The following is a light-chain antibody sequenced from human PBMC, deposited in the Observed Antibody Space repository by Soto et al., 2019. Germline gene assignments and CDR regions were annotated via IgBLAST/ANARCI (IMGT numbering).Light chain of an antibody. CDR2: QVS. V-gene: IGLV2-14*01. CDR1: SSDIGHNKY. J-gene: IGLJ1*01. Sequence: QSVLTQPASVSGSPGQSITISCTGTSSDIGHNKYVSWYQQYPGKVPKLLVNQVSNRPSGVSNRLSGSKSGNTASLTISGLLAEDEADYFCTSSTSDSLYVFGTGTKVTVL. CDR3: TSSTSDSLYV.